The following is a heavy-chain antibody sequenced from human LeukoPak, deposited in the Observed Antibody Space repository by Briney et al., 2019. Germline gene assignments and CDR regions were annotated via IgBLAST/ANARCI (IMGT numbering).Heavy chain of an antibody. D-gene: IGHD3-10*01. V-gene: IGHV1-2*02. CDR3: ARGVAVRAFDY. Sequence: ASVKVSCKASGYTFTDYYIHWVRQAPGQGLEWMAWINPTSGATNYAQKFQGRVTMTRDTSISTVYMELSRLRSDDTAMYYCARGVAVRAFDYWGQGTLVTVSS. J-gene: IGHJ4*02. CDR1: GYTFTDYY. CDR2: INPTSGAT.